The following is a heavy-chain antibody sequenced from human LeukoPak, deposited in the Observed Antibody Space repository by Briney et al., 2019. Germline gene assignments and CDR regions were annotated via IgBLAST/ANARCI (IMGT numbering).Heavy chain of an antibody. CDR3: LVDTAMVTGNWFDP. J-gene: IGHJ5*02. V-gene: IGHV3-23*01. CDR2: ISGSGGST. D-gene: IGHD5-18*01. Sequence: AISGSGGSTYYADSVKGRFTISRDNSKNTLYLQMNSLRAEDTAVYYCLVDTAMVTGNWFDPWCQGTLVTVSS.